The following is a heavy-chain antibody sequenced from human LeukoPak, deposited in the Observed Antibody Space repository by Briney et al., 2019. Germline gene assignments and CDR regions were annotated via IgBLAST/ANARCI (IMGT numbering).Heavy chain of an antibody. CDR1: GFTFSSYA. J-gene: IGHJ3*02. CDR2: ISGSGGST. D-gene: IGHD6-19*01. CDR3: AKFLPGEWPVGEFDGAFDI. Sequence: AGGSLRLSCAASGFTFSSYAMSWVRQAPGKGLEWVSAISGSGGSTYYADSVKGRFTISRDNSKNTLYLQMNSLRAEDTAVYYCAKFLPGEWPVGEFDGAFDIWGQGTMVTVSS. V-gene: IGHV3-23*01.